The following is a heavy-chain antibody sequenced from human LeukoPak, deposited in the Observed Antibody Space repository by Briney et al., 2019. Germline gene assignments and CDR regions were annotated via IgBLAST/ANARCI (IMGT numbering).Heavy chain of an antibody. J-gene: IGHJ4*02. Sequence: GGSLSLSCAASGFTFSNYAIHWVRQAPAKGLEWVAFIRFDGSIKYYADSVRGRFLISRDNSKNTLHLQMNSLGAEDTAVYYCARDRCSSTSCYFDYWGQGTLVTVSS. V-gene: IGHV3-30*02. CDR1: GFTFSNYA. CDR3: ARDRCSSTSCYFDY. CDR2: IRFDGSIK. D-gene: IGHD2-2*01.